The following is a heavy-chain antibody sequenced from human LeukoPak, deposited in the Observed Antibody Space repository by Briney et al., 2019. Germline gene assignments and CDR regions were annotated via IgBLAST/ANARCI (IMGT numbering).Heavy chain of an antibody. J-gene: IGHJ4*02. Sequence: SSETLSLTCTVSGGSISSYYWSWIRQPPGKGLEWIGYIYYSGSTNYNPSLKSRVTISVDTSKNQFSLKLSSVTAADTAVYYCARDQRNYYGSGSYGSFDYWGQGTLVTVSS. CDR2: IYYSGST. CDR1: GGSISSYY. CDR3: ARDQRNYYGSGSYGSFDY. V-gene: IGHV4-59*12. D-gene: IGHD3-10*01.